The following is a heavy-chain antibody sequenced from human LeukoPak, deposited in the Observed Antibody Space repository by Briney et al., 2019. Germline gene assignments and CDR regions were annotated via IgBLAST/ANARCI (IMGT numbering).Heavy chain of an antibody. Sequence: GASVKVSCKASGYTFTSYYMHWVRQAPGQGLEWMGIINPSGGSTSYAQKFQGRVTMTRDASTSTVYMELSSLRSEDTAVYYCARDRRGFGELYNWFDPWGQGTLVTVSS. D-gene: IGHD3-10*01. CDR2: INPSGGST. CDR1: GYTFTSYY. V-gene: IGHV1-46*01. CDR3: ARDRRGFGELYNWFDP. J-gene: IGHJ5*02.